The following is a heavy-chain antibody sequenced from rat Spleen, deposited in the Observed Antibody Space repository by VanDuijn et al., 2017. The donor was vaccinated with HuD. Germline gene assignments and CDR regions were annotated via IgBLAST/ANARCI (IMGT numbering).Heavy chain of an antibody. CDR2: MGRGGST. J-gene: IGHJ2*01. CDR3: TRGGAAMGDY. CDR1: GFSLSNYG. V-gene: IGHV2S63*01. D-gene: IGHD1-2*01. Sequence: VQLKESGPGLVQPSQTLSLTCTVSGFSLSNYGMVWVRQPPGKGLEWMGVMGRGGSTAYNSALKSRLSISRDTSKSQVFLKINSLQTEDTAIYYCTRGGAAMGDYWGQGVMVTVSS.